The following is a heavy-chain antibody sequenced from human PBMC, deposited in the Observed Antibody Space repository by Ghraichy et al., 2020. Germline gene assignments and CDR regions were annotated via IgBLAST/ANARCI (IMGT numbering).Heavy chain of an antibody. CDR1: GYSISSGYY. CDR2: IYHSGST. D-gene: IGHD1-26*01. Sequence: SETLSLTCTVSGYSISSGYYWGRIRQPPGKGLEWIGRIYHSGSTYYNPSLKSRVTISEDTSKNQFSLKVSSVTAADTAVYSCARHSGSYYKEFDYWGQGTLVTVSS. V-gene: IGHV4-38-2*02. CDR3: ARHSGSYYKEFDY. J-gene: IGHJ4*02.